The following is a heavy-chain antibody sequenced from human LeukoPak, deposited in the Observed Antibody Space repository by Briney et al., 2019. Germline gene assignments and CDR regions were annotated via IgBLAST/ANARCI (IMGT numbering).Heavy chain of an antibody. J-gene: IGHJ4*02. V-gene: IGHV3-30*18. CDR1: GFTFSSYG. D-gene: IGHD3-22*01. Sequence: GGSLRLSCAASGFTFSSYGMHWVRQAPGKGLEWVAVISYDGSNKYYADSVKGRFTISRDNSKDTLYLQMNSLRAEDTAVYYCAKTLTTTSHLFDYWGQGTLVTVSS. CDR3: AKTLTTTSHLFDY. CDR2: ISYDGSNK.